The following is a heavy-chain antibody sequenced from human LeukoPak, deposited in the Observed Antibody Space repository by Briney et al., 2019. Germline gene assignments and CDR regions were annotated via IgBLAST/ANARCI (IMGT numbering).Heavy chain of an antibody. Sequence: GGSQRLSCEASGFSFNSSWMHWVRQAPGKGLVWVSRINKDGRTINYADSVKGRFTISRDNAKNTLYLQMNSLRAEDTAVYYCARGWTGYYAIDNWGQGTLVTVSS. CDR3: ARGWTGYYAIDN. CDR1: GFSFNSSW. CDR2: INKDGRTI. J-gene: IGHJ4*02. D-gene: IGHD3/OR15-3a*01. V-gene: IGHV3-74*01.